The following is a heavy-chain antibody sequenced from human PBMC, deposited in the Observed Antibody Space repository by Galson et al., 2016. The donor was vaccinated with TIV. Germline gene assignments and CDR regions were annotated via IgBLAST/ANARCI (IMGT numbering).Heavy chain of an antibody. CDR2: ISTDGSSA. CDR3: ARGLLGASVGFDI. D-gene: IGHD1-26*01. CDR1: GFTFSSFW. Sequence: SLRLSCAASGFTFSSFWIHWVRQPPGKGLVWVSRISTDGSSANYADSVEGRFTISRDNAKNTVYLQMDSLRGDDTAVYYCARGLLGASVGFDIWGQGTMVTVSS. J-gene: IGHJ3*02. V-gene: IGHV3-74*01.